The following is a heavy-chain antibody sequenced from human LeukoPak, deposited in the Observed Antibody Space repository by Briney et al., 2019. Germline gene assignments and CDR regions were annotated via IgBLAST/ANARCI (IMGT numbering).Heavy chain of an antibody. CDR3: ARGGVRIFGPWIHAFDI. Sequence: SETLSLTCAVYGGSFSGHYWSWIRQPPGKGLEWIGEINHSGSTNYNPSLKSRVTISVDTSKNQFSLKLSSVTAADTAVYYCARGGVRIFGPWIHAFDIWGQGTMVTVSS. J-gene: IGHJ3*02. CDR1: GGSFSGHY. D-gene: IGHD3/OR15-3a*01. V-gene: IGHV4-34*01. CDR2: INHSGST.